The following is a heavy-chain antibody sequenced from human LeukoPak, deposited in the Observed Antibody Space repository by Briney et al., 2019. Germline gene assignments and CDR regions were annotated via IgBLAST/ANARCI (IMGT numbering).Heavy chain of an antibody. CDR1: GGSIFSYY. CDR3: ARRAYFDSSGYSPTSGYFDL. CDR2: IYSNGIT. D-gene: IGHD3-22*01. Sequence: SETLSLTCTVSGGSIFSYYWNWIRQSPGKGLEWLGYIYSNGITNYSPSLRSRGTIPIATSKNQFSLRLASVTAADTAIYYCARRAYFDSSGYSPTSGYFDLWGRGTLVTVSS. J-gene: IGHJ2*01. V-gene: IGHV4-4*08.